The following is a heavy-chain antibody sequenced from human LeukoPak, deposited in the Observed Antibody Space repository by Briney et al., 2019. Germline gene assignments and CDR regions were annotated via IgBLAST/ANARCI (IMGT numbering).Heavy chain of an antibody. Sequence: GGSLRLSCAASGFTFDDYGMSWVRQAPGKGLEWVSGINWNGGSTGYADSVKGRFTISRDNAKNSLYLQMNSLRDEDTALYYCARGVESFDSSGYYIWGQGTLVTVSS. D-gene: IGHD3-22*01. CDR3: ARGVESFDSSGYYI. J-gene: IGHJ4*02. V-gene: IGHV3-20*04. CDR2: INWNGGST. CDR1: GFTFDDYG.